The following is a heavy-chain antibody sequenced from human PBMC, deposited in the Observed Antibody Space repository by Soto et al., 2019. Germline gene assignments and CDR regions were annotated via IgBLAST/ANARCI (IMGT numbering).Heavy chain of an antibody. CDR3: AKSRGDSWTTYCFDY. D-gene: IGHD4-4*01. CDR1: GFTFSSNS. CDR2: ISGRGGST. V-gene: IGHV3-23*01. Sequence: EVQLLESGGGLVQPGGSLKLSCAASGFTFSSNSMSWVRQAPGKGLEWVSGISGRGGSTYYANSVKGRFTISRDNSENRLYLQIYSLRAEDTAGYFCAKSRGDSWTTYCFDYWGQGTLITVSA. J-gene: IGHJ4*02.